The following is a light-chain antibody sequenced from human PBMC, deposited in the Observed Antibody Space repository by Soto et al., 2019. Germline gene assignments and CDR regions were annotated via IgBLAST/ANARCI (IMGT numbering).Light chain of an antibody. CDR1: QSVNRY. V-gene: IGKV3D-15*01. Sequence: IVLTQSPATLSLSPGESATLSCRASQSVNRYLAWYQQKPGQAPRLLIDEASIRATGIPARFRGSGSGTEFTLTINSLQSEDFAVYYCHHYNNWPPARTFGQGTKVDIK. J-gene: IGKJ1*01. CDR3: HHYNNWPPART. CDR2: EAS.